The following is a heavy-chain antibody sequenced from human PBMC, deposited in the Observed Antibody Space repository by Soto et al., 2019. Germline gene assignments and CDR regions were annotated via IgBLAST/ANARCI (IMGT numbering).Heavy chain of an antibody. CDR3: ARHPLTGYYNYYYGMNV. Sequence: ESLKISCKGYGYSFTAFWIGWVRQLPGKGLEWMGIIYPYDSETRYSPSFQGQVTISADKSINTAYLQWSSLKASDTAVYYCARHPLTGYYNYYYGMNVWGQGTTVTVSS. CDR1: GYSFTAFW. V-gene: IGHV5-51*01. D-gene: IGHD3-9*01. CDR2: IYPYDSET. J-gene: IGHJ6*02.